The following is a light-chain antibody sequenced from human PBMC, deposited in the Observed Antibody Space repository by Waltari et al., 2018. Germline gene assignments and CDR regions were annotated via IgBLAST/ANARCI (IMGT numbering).Light chain of an antibody. V-gene: IGKV3-15*01. Sequence: EIVMTQSPATLSVSPGERATLSCRASQSVSRNLAWYQQKPGQAPRLLIYGASTRATGIPARFSGSVSGTEFTLTISSLQSEDFAVYYCQQYNNWPPMYTFGQGTKLEIK. J-gene: IGKJ2*01. CDR2: GAS. CDR3: QQYNNWPPMYT. CDR1: QSVSRN.